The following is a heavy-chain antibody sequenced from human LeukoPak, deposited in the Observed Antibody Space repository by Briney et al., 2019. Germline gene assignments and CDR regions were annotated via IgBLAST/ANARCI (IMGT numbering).Heavy chain of an antibody. V-gene: IGHV4-59*01. J-gene: IGHJ4*02. D-gene: IGHD5-24*01. CDR3: ARVHRRDGLYTLGY. Sequence: SETLSLTCTVSGGSISSYYWSWIRQPPGKGLEWIGYIYYSGSTNYNPSLKSRVTISVDTSKNQFSLKLSSVTAADTAVYYCARVHRRDGLYTLGYWGQGTLVTVSS. CDR2: IYYSGST. CDR1: GGSISSYY.